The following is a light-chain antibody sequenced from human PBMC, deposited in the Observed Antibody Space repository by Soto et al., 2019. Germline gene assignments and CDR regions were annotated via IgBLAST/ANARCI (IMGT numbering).Light chain of an antibody. CDR3: QSYDSAPWT. CDR1: QGITKY. J-gene: IGKJ1*01. Sequence: DIQMTQSPSSLSASVGDRVTITCRASQGITKYLAWYQQQPGKVPKLLIYSASTLQLGVPSRFSGSGSGTDFTLTISSLQPEDVATYYCQSYDSAPWTFGQGTKVEIK. V-gene: IGKV1-27*01. CDR2: SAS.